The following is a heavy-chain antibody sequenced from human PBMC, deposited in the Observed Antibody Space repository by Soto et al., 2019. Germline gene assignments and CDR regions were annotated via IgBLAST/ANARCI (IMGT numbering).Heavy chain of an antibody. CDR3: EREEVKMGDNLFES. Sequence: SSTXSLTCAVSGGSLLVHYFILIRHSPEKGMEWIGEINHSGFTNYNQTLKSRVTISRDSSKNQFSMRLSYMTAADSTVYLCEREEVKMGDNLFESWGQGTLV. V-gene: IGHV4-34*01. J-gene: IGHJ4*02. D-gene: IGHD1-26*01. CDR2: INHSGFT. CDR1: GGSLLVHY.